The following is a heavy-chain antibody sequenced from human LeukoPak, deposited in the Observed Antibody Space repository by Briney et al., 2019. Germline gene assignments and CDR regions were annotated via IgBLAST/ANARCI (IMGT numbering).Heavy chain of an antibody. J-gene: IGHJ4*02. CDR1: GYTFTSYD. CDR2: IIPIFGTA. D-gene: IGHD5-12*01. Sequence: ASVKVSCKASGYTFTSYDINWVRQAPGQGLEWMGGIIPIFGTANYAQKFQGRVTITADESTSTAYMELSSLRSEDTAVYYCAGERDSRGYSGYDAWGQGTLVTVSS. V-gene: IGHV1-69*13. CDR3: AGERDSRGYSGYDA.